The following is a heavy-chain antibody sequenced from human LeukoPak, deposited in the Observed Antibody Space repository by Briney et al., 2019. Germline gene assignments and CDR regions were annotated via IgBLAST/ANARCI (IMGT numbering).Heavy chain of an antibody. CDR1: RFTFSSYS. V-gene: IGHV3-21*01. D-gene: IGHD3-3*01. CDR2: ISSSSSYI. J-gene: IGHJ4*02. CDR3: AREPYYDFWSGYYDIDY. Sequence: GGSLRLSCAASRFTFSSYSMNWVRQAPGKGLEWVSSISSSSSYIYYADSVKGRFTISRDNAKNSLYLQMNSLRAEDTAVYYCAREPYYDFWSGYYDIDYWGQGTLVTVSS.